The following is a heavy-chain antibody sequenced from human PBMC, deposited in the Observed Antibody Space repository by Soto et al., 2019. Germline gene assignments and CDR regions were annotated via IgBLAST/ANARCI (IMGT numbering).Heavy chain of an antibody. CDR3: ALHSRRPPYYYYYYGMDV. D-gene: IGHD6-13*01. V-gene: IGHV1-18*01. Sequence: QVQLVQSGAEVKKPGASVKVSCKASGYTFTSYGISWVRQAPGQGLERMGWISAHNGNTNSAQKLQGRVTMTTDTSTSTSSMELRSLGSDDAAVYYCALHSRRPPYYYYYYGMDVWGQGTTVTVSS. CDR2: ISAHNGNT. J-gene: IGHJ6*02. CDR1: GYTFTSYG.